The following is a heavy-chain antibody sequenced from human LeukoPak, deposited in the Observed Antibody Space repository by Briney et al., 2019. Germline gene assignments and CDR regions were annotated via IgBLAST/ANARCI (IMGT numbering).Heavy chain of an antibody. V-gene: IGHV1-2*02. CDR1: GYTFTGYY. D-gene: IGHD4-17*01. CDR2: INPNSGGT. CDR3: ARDSPTVTTFDY. J-gene: IGHJ4*02. Sequence: ASVKVSCKASGYTFTGYYMHWVRQAPGQGLEWMGWINPNSGGTNYAQKFQGRVTMTRDTSISTAYMELSRLRSDDTAVYYCARDSPTVTTFDYWAQGTLVTVSS.